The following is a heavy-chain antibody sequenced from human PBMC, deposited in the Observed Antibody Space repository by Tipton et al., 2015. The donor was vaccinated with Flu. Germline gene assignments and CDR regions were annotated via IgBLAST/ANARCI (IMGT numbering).Heavy chain of an antibody. D-gene: IGHD2-2*03. V-gene: IGHV4-61*01. CDR3: ARDRMDDSRVDAFDI. CDR2: IFSTGST. J-gene: IGHJ3*02. Sequence: TLSLTCTLSNGSVSSGHYYWNWIRQTPGKGLEWIGYIFSTGSTTYHPSFRSRVTISLDISETQFSLKLDSVTVADTATYYCARDRMDDSRVDAFDIWGRGTVVTVSS. CDR1: NGSVSSGHYY.